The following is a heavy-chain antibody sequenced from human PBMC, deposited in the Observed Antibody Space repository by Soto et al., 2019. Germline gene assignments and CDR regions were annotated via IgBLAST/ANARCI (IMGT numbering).Heavy chain of an antibody. CDR3: ARIGHYYGSGSPSDP. V-gene: IGHV4-34*01. CDR1: GGSFSGYY. Sequence: ETLSLTCAVYGGSFSGYYWSWIRQPPGKGLEWIGEINHSGSTNYNPSLKSRVTISVDTSKNQFSLKLSSVTAADTAVYYCARIGHYYGSGSPSDPWGQGTLVTVSS. D-gene: IGHD3-10*01. J-gene: IGHJ5*02. CDR2: INHSGST.